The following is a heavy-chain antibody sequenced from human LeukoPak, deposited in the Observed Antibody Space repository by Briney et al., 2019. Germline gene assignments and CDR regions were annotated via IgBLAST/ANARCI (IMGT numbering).Heavy chain of an antibody. V-gene: IGHV3-23*01. CDR2: LSGSGGST. D-gene: IGHD2-2*03. CDR1: GFTFTTYA. CDR3: AKSGYCSSTICFRDY. Sequence: GGSLRLSCAASGFTFTTYAMNWVRQAPGKGLGWVSGLSGSGGSTYYADSVKGRFTISRDNSKNMLYLQMNSLRAEDTAMYYCAKSGYCSSTICFRDYWGQGTLVSVSS. J-gene: IGHJ4*02.